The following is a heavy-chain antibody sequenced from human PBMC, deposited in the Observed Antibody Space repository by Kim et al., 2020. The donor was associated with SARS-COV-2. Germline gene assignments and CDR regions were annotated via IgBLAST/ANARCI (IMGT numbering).Heavy chain of an antibody. Sequence: SAASVKGRFTIPRDESKNSLYLQMNSLKTEDTAVYYCVRIGSLYYYGMDVWGQGTTVTVSS. V-gene: IGHV3-72*01. D-gene: IGHD3-10*01. J-gene: IGHJ6*02. CDR3: VRIGSLYYYGMDV.